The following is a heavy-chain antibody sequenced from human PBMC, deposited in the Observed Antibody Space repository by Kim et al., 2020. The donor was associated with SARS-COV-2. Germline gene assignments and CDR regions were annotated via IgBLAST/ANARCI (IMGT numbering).Heavy chain of an antibody. CDR3: TRGGGSYFFDY. D-gene: IGHD1-26*01. CDR2: T. J-gene: IGHJ4*02. Sequence: TYDADSVKGRFTVSRENSKNTLYLQMNSLRAEDTAIYYCTRGGGSYFFDYWGQGTLVTASS. V-gene: IGHV3-23*01.